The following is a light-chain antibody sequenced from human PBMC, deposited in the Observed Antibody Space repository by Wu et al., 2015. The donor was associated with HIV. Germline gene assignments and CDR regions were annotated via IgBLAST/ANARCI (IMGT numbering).Light chain of an antibody. CDR3: QHYSSSQWT. J-gene: IGKJ1*01. CDR2: AAS. CDR1: QGISSY. Sequence: DIQLTQSPSFLSASVGDRVTITCRASQGISSYLAWYQQKPGKAPKLLIYAASTLQSGVPSRFSGSGSGTDFTLTISRLEPEDFAVYYCQHYSSSQWTFGQGTKVEIK. V-gene: IGKV1-9*01.